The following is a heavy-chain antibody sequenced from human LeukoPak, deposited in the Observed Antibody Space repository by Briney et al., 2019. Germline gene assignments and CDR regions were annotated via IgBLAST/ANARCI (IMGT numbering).Heavy chain of an antibody. D-gene: IGHD5-18*01. CDR1: GFTFSNHW. CDR3: ARGGSDTAMAHDY. V-gene: IGHV3-74*01. CDR2: ISRGASRT. J-gene: IGHJ4*02. Sequence: GGSLRLSCAASGFTFSNHWMHWVRQAPGKGLMWVSRISRGASRTDYADSVKGRFTFSRDDAKNTLYLQVNSLRVEDTGVYFCARGGSDTAMAHDYWGQGILVTVSS.